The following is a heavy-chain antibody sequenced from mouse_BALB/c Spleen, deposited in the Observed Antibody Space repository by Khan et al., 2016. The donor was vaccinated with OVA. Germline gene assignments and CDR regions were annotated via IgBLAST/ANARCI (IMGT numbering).Heavy chain of an antibody. CDR1: GFTFSSFG. CDR3: TRSMSSTWYFDV. J-gene: IGHJ1*01. V-gene: IGHV5-17*02. CDR2: VSSGSATI. Sequence: EVELVESGGGLVQPGGSRKLSCAASGFTFSSFGMHWVRQAPEKGLEWVAYVSSGSATIYYADTVKGRFTISRDNPKNTLFLHMTRLRSEDTAMYYCTRSMSSTWYFDVWGAGTTVTVSS.